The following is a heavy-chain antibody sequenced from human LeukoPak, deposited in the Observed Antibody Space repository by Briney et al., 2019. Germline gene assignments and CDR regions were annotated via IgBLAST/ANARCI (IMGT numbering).Heavy chain of an antibody. D-gene: IGHD1-26*01. CDR2: ISGSGTTK. Sequence: GGSLRLSCAASGFTFSRFTMNWVRQAPGKGLEWVSYISGSGTTKYYADSVKGRFTISRDNSKNTLYLQMNSLRAEDTAVYYCAKDKYVTKGRELPYFDYWGQGTLVTVSS. CDR3: AKDKYVTKGRELPYFDY. J-gene: IGHJ4*02. CDR1: GFTFSRFT. V-gene: IGHV3-48*01.